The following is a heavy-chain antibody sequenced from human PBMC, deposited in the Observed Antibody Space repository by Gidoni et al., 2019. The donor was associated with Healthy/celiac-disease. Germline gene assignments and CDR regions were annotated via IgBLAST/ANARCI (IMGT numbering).Heavy chain of an antibody. CDR1: GFTFSRYS. V-gene: IGHV3-21*01. CDR3: ARGGDYPFYYYYYGMDV. D-gene: IGHD3-10*01. CDR2: ISSSSSYI. Sequence: EVQLVESGGGLVKPGGSLRLSCAASGFTFSRYSMNWVRQAPGKGLEWVSSISSSSSYIYYADSVKGRFTISRDNAKNSLYLQMNSLRAEDTAVYYCARGGDYPFYYYYYGMDVWGQGTTVTVSS. J-gene: IGHJ6*02.